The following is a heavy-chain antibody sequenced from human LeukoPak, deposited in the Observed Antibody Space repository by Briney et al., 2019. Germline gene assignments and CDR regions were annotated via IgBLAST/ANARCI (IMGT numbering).Heavy chain of an antibody. V-gene: IGHV4-4*07. CDR3: ARDDGYDSSGYYFDY. CDR1: GGSISSYY. Sequence: PSETLSLTCTVSGGSISSYYWSWIRQPAGKGLEWIGRIYTSGSTNYNPSLKSRVTMSVDASKNQCSLKLSSVTAADTAVYYCARDDGYDSSGYYFDYWGQGTLVTVSS. D-gene: IGHD3-22*01. J-gene: IGHJ4*02. CDR2: IYTSGST.